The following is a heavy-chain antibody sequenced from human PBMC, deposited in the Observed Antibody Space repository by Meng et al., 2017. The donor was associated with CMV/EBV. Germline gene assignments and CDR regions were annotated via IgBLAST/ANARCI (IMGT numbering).Heavy chain of an antibody. CDR2: IIPILGIA. Sequence: FSSDTISWVRQAPGQGLEWMGRIIPILGIANYAQKFQGRVTITADKSTSTAYMELSSLRSEDTAVYYCATYYYDSSGYYYGASPGDYWGQGTLVTVSS. J-gene: IGHJ4*02. D-gene: IGHD3-22*01. CDR3: ATYYYDSSGYYYGASPGDY. CDR1: FSSDT. V-gene: IGHV1-69*02.